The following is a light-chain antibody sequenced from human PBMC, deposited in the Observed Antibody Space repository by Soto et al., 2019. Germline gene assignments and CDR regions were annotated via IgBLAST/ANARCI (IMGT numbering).Light chain of an antibody. J-gene: IGLJ1*01. CDR3: ATCEDCMNSPYV. V-gene: IGLV1-44*01. CDR1: SSNIGSNT. CDR2: SNN. Sequence: QSVLTQPPSASGTPGQRVTISCSGSSSNIGSNTVNWYQQLPGTAPKLLIYSNNQRPSGVPDRFSGSKSGTSASLAISGLQSEDEAYNDCATCEDCMNSPYVSRTG.